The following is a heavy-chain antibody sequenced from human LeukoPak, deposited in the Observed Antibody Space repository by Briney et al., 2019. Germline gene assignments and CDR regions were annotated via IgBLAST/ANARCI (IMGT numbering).Heavy chain of an antibody. Sequence: SETLSLTCAVYGGSFSGYYWSWIRQPPGKGLEWIGEINHSGSTNYNPSLKSRVTISVDTSKNQFSLKLSSVTAADTAVYYCARVSGVVNYDYWGQGTLVTVSS. J-gene: IGHJ4*02. CDR1: GGSFSGYY. D-gene: IGHD3-3*01. CDR2: INHSGST. CDR3: ARVSGVVNYDY. V-gene: IGHV4-34*01.